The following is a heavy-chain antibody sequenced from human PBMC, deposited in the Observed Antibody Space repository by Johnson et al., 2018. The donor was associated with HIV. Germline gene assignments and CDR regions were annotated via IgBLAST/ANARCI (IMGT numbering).Heavy chain of an antibody. V-gene: IGHV3-7*03. CDR1: GFTVSSNY. CDR3: ARAASDAFDI. Sequence: VQLVESGGGLVQPGGSLRLSCAASGFTVSSNYMSWVRQAPGKGLEWVANIKQDGSEKYYVDSVKGRFTISRDNAKNSLYLQMNSLRAEDTAVYYCARAASDAFDIWGQGTMVTVSS. CDR2: IKQDGSEK. J-gene: IGHJ3*02.